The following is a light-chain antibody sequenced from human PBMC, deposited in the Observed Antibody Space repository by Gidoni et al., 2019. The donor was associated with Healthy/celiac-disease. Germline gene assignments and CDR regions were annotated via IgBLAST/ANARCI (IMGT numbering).Light chain of an antibody. CDR2: GNS. J-gene: IGLJ2*01. CDR3: QSYDSSLSGHVV. V-gene: IGLV1-40*01. Sequence: QSVLTQPPSVSGAPGQGVTIPCTGSSSNIGAGYDVHWYQQLPGTAPNLLIYGNSNRPSGVPDRFSGSKSGTSASLAITGLQAEDEADYYCQSYDSSLSGHVVFGGGTKLTVL. CDR1: SSNIGAGYD.